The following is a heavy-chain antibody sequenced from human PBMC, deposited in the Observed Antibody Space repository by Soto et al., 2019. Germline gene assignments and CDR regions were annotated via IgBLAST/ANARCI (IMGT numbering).Heavy chain of an antibody. CDR1: GFTFYDYA. V-gene: IGHV3-9*01. CDR2: IRGNSGSI. CDR3: AKWGGRGNVVVQAAIRRDYYYYGMDV. Sequence: GGSLRLSCAASGFTFYDYAMNWVRQAPGKGLEWVSGIRGNSGSIGYADSVKGRFTISRYNAKNSVYLEMNRMRAEDRALYYCAKWGGRGNVVVQAAIRRDYYYYGMDVWGQGTTVTVSS. D-gene: IGHD2-2*02. J-gene: IGHJ6*02.